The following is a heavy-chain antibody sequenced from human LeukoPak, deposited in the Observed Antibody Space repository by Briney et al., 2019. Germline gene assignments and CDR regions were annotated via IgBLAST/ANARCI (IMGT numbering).Heavy chain of an antibody. Sequence: GGSLRLSCAASGFTVSSNYMSWVRQAPGEGLEWVSVIYSGGSTYYADSVKGRFTISRDNSKNTLYLQMNSLRAEDTAVYYCAREEMATTAFDYWGQGTLVTVSS. D-gene: IGHD5-24*01. CDR1: GFTVSSNY. CDR2: IYSGGST. V-gene: IGHV3-53*01. CDR3: AREEMATTAFDY. J-gene: IGHJ4*02.